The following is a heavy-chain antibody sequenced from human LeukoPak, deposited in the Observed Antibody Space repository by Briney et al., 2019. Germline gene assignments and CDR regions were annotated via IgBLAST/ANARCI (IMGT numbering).Heavy chain of an antibody. CDR3: AREGYCSTTSCAYGMDV. J-gene: IGHJ6*02. D-gene: IGHD2-2*01. CDR2: INWNGGST. CDR1: GFTFDDYG. Sequence: RPGGSLRLSCAASGFTFDDYGMSWVRQVPGEGLEWVSGINWNGGSTGYADSVKGRFTISRDNAKDSLYLQMNSLRAEDTAFYYCAREGYCSTTSCAYGMDVWGQGTTVTVSS. V-gene: IGHV3-20*04.